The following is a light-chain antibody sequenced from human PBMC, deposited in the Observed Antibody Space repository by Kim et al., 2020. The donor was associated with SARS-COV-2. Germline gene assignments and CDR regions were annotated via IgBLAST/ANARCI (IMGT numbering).Light chain of an antibody. CDR1: RTNIGTGYD. CDR3: QSFDSSLSGYV. J-gene: IGLJ1*01. V-gene: IGLV1-40*01. CDR2: GNN. Sequence: QRGTTSCTGKRTNIGTGYDVHWFQQLPGTAPTLLISGNNNRPSGVPDRFSGSKSDTSASLAITGLQAEDEGNYYCQSFDSSLSGYVFGSGTKVTVL.